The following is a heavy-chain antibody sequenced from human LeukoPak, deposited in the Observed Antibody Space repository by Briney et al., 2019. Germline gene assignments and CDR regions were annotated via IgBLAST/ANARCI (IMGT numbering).Heavy chain of an antibody. J-gene: IGHJ5*02. D-gene: IGHD3-9*01. Sequence: ASVKVSCKASGYTFTSYGVSWVRQAPGQGLEWMGWISAYNGNTNYAQKLQGRVTMTTDTSTSTAYMELRSLRSDDTAVYYCAREEGYYDILTGYQNWFDPWGQGTLVTVSS. CDR2: ISAYNGNT. V-gene: IGHV1-18*01. CDR1: GYTFTSYG. CDR3: AREEGYYDILTGYQNWFDP.